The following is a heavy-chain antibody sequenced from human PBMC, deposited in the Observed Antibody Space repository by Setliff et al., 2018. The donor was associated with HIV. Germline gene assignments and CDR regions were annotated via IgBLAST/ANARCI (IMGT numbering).Heavy chain of an antibody. CDR1: GYMFTAFF. Sequence: ASVKVSCKTSGYMFTAFFIHWVRQAPGQGLEWMAWINPNTGGSNYALKFQGRVTMTRYTSFTTSYMELSGLTSDDTAVYYCARAGTEQHLDYWGQGTLVTVSS. CDR3: ARAGTEQHLDY. CDR2: INPNTGGS. J-gene: IGHJ4*02. D-gene: IGHD6-13*01. V-gene: IGHV1-2*02.